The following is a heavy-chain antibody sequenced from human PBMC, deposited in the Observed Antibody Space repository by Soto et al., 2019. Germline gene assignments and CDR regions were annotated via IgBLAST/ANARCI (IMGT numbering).Heavy chain of an antibody. V-gene: IGHV1-2*02. CDR1: GVTMRGYY. Sequence: ASGKVSCKACGVTMRGYYIHWLRQAPGQGLEWMGWLNPNSGDSNSAQRFRGRVTMTRDTSISTAYMELSRLTSDDTAVYYCASQPLPIIVSIIDY. D-gene: IGHD1-26*01. CDR2: LNPNSGDS. J-gene: IGHJ6*01. CDR3: ASQPLPIIVSIIDY.